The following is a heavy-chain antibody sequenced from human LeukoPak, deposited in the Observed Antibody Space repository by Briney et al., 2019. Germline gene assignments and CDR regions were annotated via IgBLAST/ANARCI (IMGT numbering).Heavy chain of an antibody. V-gene: IGHV3-48*02. CDR2: ISSSSSTI. D-gene: IGHD3-10*01. CDR3: ASAVRGFRLWFRDPMAY. CDR1: GFTFSSYS. Sequence: PGGSLRLSCAASGFTFSSYSMNWVRQAPGKGLEWVSYISSSSSTIYYADSVKGRFTISRDNAKNSLYLQMNSLRDEDTAVYYCASAVRGFRLWFRDPMAYWGQGTLVTVSS. J-gene: IGHJ4*02.